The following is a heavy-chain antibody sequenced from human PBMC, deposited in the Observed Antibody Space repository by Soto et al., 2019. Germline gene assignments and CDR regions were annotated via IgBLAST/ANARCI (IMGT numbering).Heavy chain of an antibody. V-gene: IGHV4-34*01. J-gene: IGHJ6*02. CDR2: INHSGST. D-gene: IGHD1-1*01. Sequence: PSETLSLTCAVYGGSFSGYYWSWIRQPPGKGLEWIGEINHSGSTNYNPSLKSRVTISVDTSKNQFSLKLSSVTAADTAVYYCARGVQLERRHYYYYGMDVWGQGTTVT. CDR3: ARGVQLERRHYYYYGMDV. CDR1: GGSFSGYY.